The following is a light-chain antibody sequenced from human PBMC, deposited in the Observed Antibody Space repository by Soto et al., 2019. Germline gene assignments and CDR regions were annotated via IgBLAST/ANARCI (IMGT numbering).Light chain of an antibody. CDR2: EAS. CDR3: QQSHSTPPT. J-gene: IGKJ2*01. Sequence: DIHMAQSPPSLSASVGDRVTITCRASHNIVTYLNWYQQKAGKAPSLLIYEASHLQSGLPFRVFGSGSGTDITLTIDNLPHEESATYYCQQSHSTPPTFGPGTKLEIK. CDR1: HNIVTY. V-gene: IGKV1-39*01.